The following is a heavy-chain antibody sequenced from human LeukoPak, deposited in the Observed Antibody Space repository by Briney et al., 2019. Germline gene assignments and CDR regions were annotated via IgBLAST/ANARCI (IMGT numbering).Heavy chain of an antibody. CDR3: AREMGLVGANDYFDY. J-gene: IGHJ4*02. V-gene: IGHV1-46*01. CDR1: GYTFTSNY. D-gene: IGHD1-26*01. CDR2: IYPRDGST. Sequence: ASVKVSCKASGYTFTSNYIHWVRQAPGQGLEWMGMIYPRDGSTSYAQKFQGRVTVTRDTSTSTVYMELSSLRSEDTAVYYCAREMGLVGANDYFDYWGQGTLVTVSS.